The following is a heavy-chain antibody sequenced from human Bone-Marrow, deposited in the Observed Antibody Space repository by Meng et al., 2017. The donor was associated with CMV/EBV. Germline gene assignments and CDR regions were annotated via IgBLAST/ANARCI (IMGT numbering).Heavy chain of an antibody. V-gene: IGHV3-11*01. D-gene: IGHD2-2*01. CDR1: GFTFSDYY. CDR2: ISSSGSTI. CDR3: ARDRRQRYCSSTRCAGMDV. Sequence: GESLKISCPASGFTFSDYYMSWNRQAPGKGLEWVSYISSSGSTIYYADPVKGRFTISRDNAKNPLYLQKNSLRAEDTAVYYCARDRRQRYCSSTRCAGMDVWGQGTTVTVSS. J-gene: IGHJ6*02.